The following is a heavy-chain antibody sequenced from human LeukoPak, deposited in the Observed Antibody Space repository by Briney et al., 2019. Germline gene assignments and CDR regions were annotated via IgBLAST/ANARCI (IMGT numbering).Heavy chain of an antibody. CDR1: GFTFSSYS. V-gene: IGHV3-21*01. Sequence: PGGSLRLSCAASGFTFSSYSMNWVRQAPGKGLEWVSSISSSSSYIYYADSMKGRFTISRDNAKNSLYLQMNSLRAEDTAVYYCARDLVDSSGWHEDFQHWGQGTLVTVSS. CDR2: ISSSSSYI. D-gene: IGHD6-19*01. J-gene: IGHJ1*01. CDR3: ARDLVDSSGWHEDFQH.